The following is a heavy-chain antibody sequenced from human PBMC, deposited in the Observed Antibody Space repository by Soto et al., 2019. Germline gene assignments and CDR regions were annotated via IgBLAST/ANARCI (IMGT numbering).Heavy chain of an antibody. CDR2: TYYRSKWYN. D-gene: IGHD1-7*01. V-gene: IGHV6-1*01. CDR3: AREELVLPWIIYYYGMDV. Sequence: SQTLSLTCAISGDSVSSNSAAWNWIRQSPSRGLEWLGRTYYRSKWYNDYAVSVKSRITINPDTSKNQFSLQLNSVTPEDTAVYYCAREELVLPWIIYYYGMDVRGQGTTVTVSS. CDR1: GDSVSSNSAA. J-gene: IGHJ6*02.